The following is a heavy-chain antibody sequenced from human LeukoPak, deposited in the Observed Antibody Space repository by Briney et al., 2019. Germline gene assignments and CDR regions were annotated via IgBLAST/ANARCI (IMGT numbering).Heavy chain of an antibody. CDR1: GFDFGTYS. V-gene: IGHV3-48*01. CDR2: ISRSSSTM. J-gene: IGHJ1*01. Sequence: GGSLRLSCAASGFDFGTYSMSWVRQAPGKGLEWISYISRSSSTMHHADSVKGRFTISRDNVKNSLYLQMNSLRTEDTAVYYCTTGIWDYGDSLSFYWGQGTLVTVSS. D-gene: IGHD4-17*01. CDR3: TTGIWDYGDSLSFY.